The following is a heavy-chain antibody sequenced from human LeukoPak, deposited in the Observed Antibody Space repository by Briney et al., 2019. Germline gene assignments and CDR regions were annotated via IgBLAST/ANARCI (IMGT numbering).Heavy chain of an antibody. J-gene: IGHJ4*02. Sequence: SETLSLTCTVSGGSISSYYWSWIRQPPGKGLEWIGYIYYSGSTNYNPSLKSRVTISVDTSNNQFSLNPRSVTAADTAMYYCARYMRASGTYDFDYWGQGTLVTVSS. D-gene: IGHD3-3*01. V-gene: IGHV4-59*01. CDR2: IYYSGST. CDR3: ARYMRASGTYDFDY. CDR1: GGSISSYY.